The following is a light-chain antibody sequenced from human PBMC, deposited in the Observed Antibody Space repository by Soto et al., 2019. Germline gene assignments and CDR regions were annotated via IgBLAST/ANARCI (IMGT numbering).Light chain of an antibody. CDR3: QQYNTYSGT. CDR2: KAS. CDR1: QSIRSW. J-gene: IGKJ1*01. Sequence: DIQMTQSPSTLSASVGDRVTITCRASQSIRSWLAWYQQKPGKAPKLLVHKASLLEIGVPSRFSGSESGTEFTLTISSLQPDDLGTYYCQQYNTYSGTFGQGTKVEIK. V-gene: IGKV1-5*03.